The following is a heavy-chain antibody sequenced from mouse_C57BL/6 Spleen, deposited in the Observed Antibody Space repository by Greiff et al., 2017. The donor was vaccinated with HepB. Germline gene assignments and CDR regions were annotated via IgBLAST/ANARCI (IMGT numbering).Heavy chain of an antibody. CDR2: IYPSDSET. CDR1: GYTFTSYW. D-gene: IGHD2-5*01. Sequence: VQLQQPGAELVRPGSSVKLSCKASGYTFTSYWMDWVKQRPGQGLEWIGNIYPSDSETHYNQKFKDKATLTVDKSSSTAYMQLSSLTSEDSAVYYCARSESNGFAYWGQGTLVTVSA. CDR3: ARSESNGFAY. J-gene: IGHJ3*01. V-gene: IGHV1-61*01.